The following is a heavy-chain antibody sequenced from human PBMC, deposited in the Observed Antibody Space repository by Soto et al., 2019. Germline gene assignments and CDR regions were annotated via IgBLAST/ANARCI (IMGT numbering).Heavy chain of an antibody. CDR1: GYTFTSYY. V-gene: IGHV1-46*01. Sequence: ASVKVSCKASGYTFTSYYMHWVRQAPGQGLEWMGIINPSGGSTSYAQKFQGRVTMTSDTSTSTVYMELSSLRSEDTSVFYCARLAAVRVSDTGLDVWGQGTTVTVSS. J-gene: IGHJ6*02. CDR2: INPSGGST. D-gene: IGHD2-15*01. CDR3: ARLAAVRVSDTGLDV.